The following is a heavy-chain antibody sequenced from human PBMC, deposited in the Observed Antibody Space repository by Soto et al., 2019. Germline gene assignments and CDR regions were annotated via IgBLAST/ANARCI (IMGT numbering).Heavy chain of an antibody. Sequence: GASVKVSCKASGYSFTGYYIHWVRQAPGQGLEWMGIIHPKDGSTTYAQKFQDRVTMTRDTSSSSVYMELSSLRSEDSAVYYCTRGTARLDSWGQGTLVTVSS. V-gene: IGHV1-46*01. J-gene: IGHJ4*02. CDR2: IHPKDGST. CDR1: GYSFTGYY. D-gene: IGHD6-6*01. CDR3: TRGTARLDS.